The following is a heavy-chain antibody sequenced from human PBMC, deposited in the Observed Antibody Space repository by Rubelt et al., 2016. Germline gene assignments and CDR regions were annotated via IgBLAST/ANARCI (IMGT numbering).Heavy chain of an antibody. CDR3: AREIPLDSSGPLGDY. D-gene: IGHD3-22*01. J-gene: IGHJ4*02. CDR1: GGSISSNIW. Sequence: QVQLQESGPGLVKPSGTLSLTCAVSGGSISSNIWWSWVRQPPGKGLEWIGEIYRSGSTNYDPSLNSRVTISLDKSKNQFSRKLPSVTSADAAVYYCAREIPLDSSGPLGDYWGQGTLVTVSS. CDR2: IYRSGST. V-gene: IGHV4-4*02.